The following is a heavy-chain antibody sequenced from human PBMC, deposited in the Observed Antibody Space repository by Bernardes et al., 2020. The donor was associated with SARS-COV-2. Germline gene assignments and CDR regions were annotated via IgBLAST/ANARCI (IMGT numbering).Heavy chain of an antibody. V-gene: IGHV3-74*01. J-gene: IGHJ6*02. D-gene: IGHD3-10*01. CDR3: ARAGYYGSGSPRYYFYYGLDV. CDR1: GFTFSNYW. Sequence: GGSLRLSCAASGFTFSNYWMHWVRQAPGKGLVWVSRINSDGRSTSYTDSVKGRFIISRDNAKHTLYLQMNSLRAEDTSVYYCARAGYYGSGSPRYYFYYGLDVWGQGTTVPVSS. CDR2: INSDGRST.